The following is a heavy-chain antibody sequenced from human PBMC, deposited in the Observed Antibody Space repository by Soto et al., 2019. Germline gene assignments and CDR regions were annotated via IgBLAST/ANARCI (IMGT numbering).Heavy chain of an antibody. Sequence: SETLSLTCNVSGGSTSSYSWSWIRQPPGKGLEWIGYIYHSGSTNYNPSLKSRATISVDTPKNQFSLKLSSVTAADTAVYYCAKLGSPQTYGARGIFDYWGQGTLVTVSS. V-gene: IGHV4-59*01. D-gene: IGHD1-26*01. J-gene: IGHJ4*02. CDR2: IYHSGST. CDR3: AKLGSPQTYGARGIFDY. CDR1: GGSTSSYS.